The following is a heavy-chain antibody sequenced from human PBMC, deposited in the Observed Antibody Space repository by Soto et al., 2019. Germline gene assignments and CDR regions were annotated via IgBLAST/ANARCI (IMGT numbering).Heavy chain of an antibody. V-gene: IGHV2-70*11. J-gene: IGHJ6*03. CDR1: EFSLSTSGMC. Sequence: SCATLVNPTQTLTLTCTWCEFSLSTSGMCVSWIRQPPGKALEWLARVDWDDDKYYSTSLETRLTISKDTSKNQVVLIMTNMDPVDTATYYCARSSRARHDYHYMDVWGKGTTVTVSS. CDR2: VDWDDDK. CDR3: ARSSRARHDYHYMDV.